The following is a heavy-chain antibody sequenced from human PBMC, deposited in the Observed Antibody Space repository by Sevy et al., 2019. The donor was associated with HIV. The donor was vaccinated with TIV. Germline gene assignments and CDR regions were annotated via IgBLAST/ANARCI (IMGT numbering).Heavy chain of an antibody. J-gene: IGHJ3*02. D-gene: IGHD1-26*01. CDR1: GFTLDGVA. V-gene: IGHV3-23*01. CDR2: RSQSGNTA. CDR3: AKRNSAILGEANFDI. Sequence: GGSLRLSCAASGFTLDGVALNWVRQAPGKGLEWVAGRSQSGNTAYYTDSVRGRFTIARDTSKNMLYLQVNSLRAEDTAMYFCAKRNSAILGEANFDIWGQGAMVTVSS.